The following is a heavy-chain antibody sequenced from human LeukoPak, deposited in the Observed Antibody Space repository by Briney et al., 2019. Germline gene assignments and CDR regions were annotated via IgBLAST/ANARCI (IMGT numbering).Heavy chain of an antibody. CDR1: GGSISSYY. V-gene: IGHV4-59*01. Sequence: PSQTLSLTCTVSGGSISSYYWSWIRQPPGKGLEWIGYIYYSGSTNYNPSLKSRVTISVDTSKNQFSLKLSSVTAADTAVYYCARAVAMGPGYYYYGMDVWGQGTTVTVSS. J-gene: IGHJ6*02. CDR3: ARAVAMGPGYYYYGMDV. CDR2: IYYSGST. D-gene: IGHD5-18*01.